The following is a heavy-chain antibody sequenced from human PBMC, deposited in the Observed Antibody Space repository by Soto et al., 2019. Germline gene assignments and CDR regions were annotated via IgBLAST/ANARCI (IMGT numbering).Heavy chain of an antibody. D-gene: IGHD5-12*01. V-gene: IGHV4-31*03. CDR1: GGSISSGDYN. J-gene: IGHJ4*02. Sequence: TLSLTCTVSGGSISSGDYNWSWIRQHPGKGLEWIGYIYYSGSTYYNPSLKSRITISVDTSKNQFSLKLSSVTAADTAVYYCARDQYSGFQFHYWGQGTLVTVSS. CDR2: IYYSGST. CDR3: ARDQYSGFQFHY.